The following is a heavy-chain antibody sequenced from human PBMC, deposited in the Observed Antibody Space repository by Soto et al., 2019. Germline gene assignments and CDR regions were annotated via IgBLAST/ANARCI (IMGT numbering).Heavy chain of an antibody. CDR2: LTWNGEVL. V-gene: IGHV3-9*01. CDR3: VKDSESSGYLTHLDY. CDR1: GGTCVDYA. Sequence: LRLCWRAAGGTCVDYAVRWVRQTPGKGLEWVSGLTWNGEVLGYADSVKGRFTISRDNAKNSLYLEMNSLRPEDTALYYCVKDSESSGYLTHLDYWGQGTLVTVSS. D-gene: IGHD3-22*01. J-gene: IGHJ4*02.